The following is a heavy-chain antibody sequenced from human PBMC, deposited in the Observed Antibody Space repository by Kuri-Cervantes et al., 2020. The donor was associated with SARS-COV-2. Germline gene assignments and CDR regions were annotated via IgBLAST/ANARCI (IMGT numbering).Heavy chain of an antibody. J-gene: IGHJ4*02. CDR2: ITSDNTDI. Sequence: GGSLRLSCAASGFTFSSYSMNWVRQAPGKGLEWVSSITSDNTDIYYADSVRGRFTISRDNAKNSLYVQMSSLRAEDTAVYYCARGSYYDTSIYPDGDFWGQGTPVTVSS. CDR3: ARGSYYDTSIYPDGDF. V-gene: IGHV3-21*01. D-gene: IGHD3-22*01. CDR1: GFTFSSYS.